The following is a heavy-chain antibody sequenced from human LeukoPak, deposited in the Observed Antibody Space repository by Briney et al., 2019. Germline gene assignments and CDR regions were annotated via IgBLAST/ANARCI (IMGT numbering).Heavy chain of an antibody. CDR3: ARDRTFWSGYFNWFDP. D-gene: IGHD3-3*01. Sequence: SETLSLTCTVSGGSISSSGYYWGWIRQPPGKGLEWIGSIYYSGSTYYNPSLKSRVTIPVDTSKNQFSLKLSSVTAADTAVYYCARDRTFWSGYFNWFDPWGQGTLVTVSS. V-gene: IGHV4-39*07. CDR1: GGSISSSGYY. CDR2: IYYSGST. J-gene: IGHJ5*02.